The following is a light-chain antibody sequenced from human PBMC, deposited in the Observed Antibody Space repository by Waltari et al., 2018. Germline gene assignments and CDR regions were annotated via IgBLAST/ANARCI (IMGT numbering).Light chain of an antibody. Sequence: EIVLTQSPDFQSVTPKEKVTITCRASQSIGSSLYWYQQKSDQSPKVLIKDASQSFSGVPARFSGSGSGTDFTLTIESLETEDAATYYCHQSSTLPHTFGQGTKLEIK. CDR1: QSIGSS. V-gene: IGKV6-21*01. CDR2: DAS. CDR3: HQSSTLPHT. J-gene: IGKJ2*01.